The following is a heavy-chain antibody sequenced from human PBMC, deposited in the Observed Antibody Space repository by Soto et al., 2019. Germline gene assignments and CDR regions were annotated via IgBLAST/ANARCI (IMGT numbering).Heavy chain of an antibody. J-gene: IGHJ3*02. CDR3: ARPINTIAVNDPFDI. D-gene: IGHD3-22*01. CDR1: GITFSDYA. CDR2: ISYEGSNT. Sequence: GGSLRLSCAASGITFSDYAMHWVRQAPGKGLAWVASISYEGSNTYYADSVKGRFTISRDDSKNTLYLQMSGLRVEDTAVYLCARPINTIAVNDPFDIWGQGTMVTVSS. V-gene: IGHV3-30*04.